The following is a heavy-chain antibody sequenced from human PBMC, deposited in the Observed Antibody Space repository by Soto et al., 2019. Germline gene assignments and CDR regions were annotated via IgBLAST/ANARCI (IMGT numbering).Heavy chain of an antibody. J-gene: IGHJ4*02. CDR2: INAGNGNT. D-gene: IGHD6-13*01. CDR3: ARGHSSSWYGYFDY. V-gene: IGHV1-3*01. CDR1: GGTFSSYT. Sequence: ASVKVSCKASGGTFSSYTISWVRQAPGQGLEWMGWINAGNGNTKYSQKFQGRVTITRDTSASTAYMELSSLRSEDTAVYYCARGHSSSWYGYFDYWGQGTLVTVSS.